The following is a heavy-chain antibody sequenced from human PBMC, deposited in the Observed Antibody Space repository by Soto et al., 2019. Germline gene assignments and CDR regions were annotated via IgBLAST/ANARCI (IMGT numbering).Heavy chain of an antibody. Sequence: GGSLRLSCAASGFTFSNAWMSWVRQAPGKGLEWVGRIKSKTDGGTTDYAAPVKGRFTISRDDSKNTLYLQMNSLKTEDTAVYYCTTCEYSSSRGHWSDYYSGMDVWGQGPTVTVSS. V-gene: IGHV3-15*01. D-gene: IGHD6-13*01. CDR3: TTCEYSSSRGHWSDYYSGMDV. CDR2: IKSKTDGGTT. J-gene: IGHJ6*02. CDR1: GFTFSNAW.